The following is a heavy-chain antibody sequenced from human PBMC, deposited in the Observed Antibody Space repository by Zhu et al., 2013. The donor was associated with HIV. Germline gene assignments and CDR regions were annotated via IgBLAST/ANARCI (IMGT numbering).Heavy chain of an antibody. CDR2: IIPIFGAT. Sequence: QVQLVQSGAEVKKPGSSVKISCKASGGTFISSAITWVRQAPGQGLEWMGGIIPIFGATTYAQKFQGRVTITADESTTTAYMELSSLRPEDTAVLYCAGDSGSGSYSSQGYYFHYWGQGTLVTVSS. V-gene: IGHV1-69*01. CDR1: GGTFISSA. CDR3: AGDSGSGSYSSQGYYFHY. J-gene: IGHJ4*02. D-gene: IGHD3-10*01.